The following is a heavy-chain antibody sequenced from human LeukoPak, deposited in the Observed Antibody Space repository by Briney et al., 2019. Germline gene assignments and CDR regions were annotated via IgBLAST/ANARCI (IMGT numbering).Heavy chain of an antibody. CDR3: ARDFQYCSGGSCFIPPTYYYYYMDV. Sequence: SETLSLTCTVSGGSISSYYWNWIRQPPGKGLEWIGYIYYSGSTNYNPSLKSRVTISVDTSKNQFSLRLSSVTAADTAVYYCARDFQYCSGGSCFIPPTYYYYYMDVWGKGTTVTVSS. CDR2: IYYSGST. CDR1: GGSISSYY. D-gene: IGHD2-15*01. J-gene: IGHJ6*03. V-gene: IGHV4-59*01.